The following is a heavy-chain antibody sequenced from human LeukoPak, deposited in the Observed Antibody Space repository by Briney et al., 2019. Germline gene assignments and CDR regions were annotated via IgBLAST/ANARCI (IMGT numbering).Heavy chain of an antibody. CDR1: GFTFSSFA. V-gene: IGHV3-23*01. J-gene: IGHJ4*02. CDR2: ISGRDGST. D-gene: IGHD5-18*01. CDR3: ASGDYSYGYYYRTKFDY. Sequence: GGSLRLSCAASGFTFSSFAMGWVRQAPGKGLQWVSSISGRDGSTYYAASVKGRFTISRDNSKNTLYLQMNSLRDEDTAVYYCASGDYSYGYYYRTKFDYWGQGTLVTVSS.